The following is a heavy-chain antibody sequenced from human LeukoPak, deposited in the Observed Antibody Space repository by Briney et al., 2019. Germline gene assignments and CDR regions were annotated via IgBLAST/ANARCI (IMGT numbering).Heavy chain of an antibody. V-gene: IGHV4-39*01. CDR2: IYYTGST. CDR3: ARHSGSGSESRPFDP. J-gene: IGHJ5*02. Sequence: PLETLSLTCSVSGGSVTSGGFYWGWPRQPPGKGPEWIATIYYTGSTYYNPSLKSRVTISIDTSKNQFSLRMTSVTATDTAVYHCARHSGSGSESRPFDPWGQGTPVTVSS. CDR1: GGSVTSGGFY. D-gene: IGHD3-10*01.